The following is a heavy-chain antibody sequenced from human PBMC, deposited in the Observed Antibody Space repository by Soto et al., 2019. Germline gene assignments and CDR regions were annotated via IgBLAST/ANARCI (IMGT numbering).Heavy chain of an antibody. J-gene: IGHJ4*02. CDR3: AKDADKGSSWYLAVVDY. CDR2: ISGSGGST. D-gene: IGHD6-13*01. CDR1: GFTFSSYA. Sequence: LRLSCAASGFTFSSYAMSWVRQAPGKGLEWVSAISGSGGSTYYADSVKGRFTISRDNSKNTLYLQMNSLRAEDTAVYYCAKDADKGSSWYLAVVDYWGQGTLVTVSS. V-gene: IGHV3-23*01.